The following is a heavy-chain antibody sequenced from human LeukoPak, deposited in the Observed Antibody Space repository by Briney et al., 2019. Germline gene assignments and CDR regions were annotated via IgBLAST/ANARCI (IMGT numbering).Heavy chain of an antibody. CDR3: ARALGYSYGYGFAFDY. CDR1: GGSISSYY. Sequence: SETLSLTCTVSGGSISSYYWSWIRQPPGKGLEWIGYIYYSGSTNYNPSLKSRVTISVDTSKNQFSLKLSSVTAADTAVYYCARALGYSYGYGFAFDYWGQGTPVTVSS. V-gene: IGHV4-59*08. CDR2: IYYSGST. J-gene: IGHJ4*02. D-gene: IGHD5-18*01.